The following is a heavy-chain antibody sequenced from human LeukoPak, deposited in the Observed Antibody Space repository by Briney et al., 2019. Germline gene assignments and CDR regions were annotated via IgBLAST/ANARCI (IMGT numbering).Heavy chain of an antibody. V-gene: IGHV5-51*01. J-gene: IGHJ4*02. Sequence: GESLKISCKGSGYSFTSYWIGWVRQMPRKGLEWMGIIYPGDSDTRYSPSFQGQVTISADKSISTAYLQWSSLKASDTAMYYCVTSSGSGSYPAAHWGQGTLVTVSS. CDR1: GYSFTSYW. CDR2: IYPGDSDT. CDR3: VTSSGSGSYPAAH. D-gene: IGHD3-10*01.